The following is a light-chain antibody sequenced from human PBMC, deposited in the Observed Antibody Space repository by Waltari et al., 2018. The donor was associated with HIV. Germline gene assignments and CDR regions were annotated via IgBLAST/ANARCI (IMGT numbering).Light chain of an antibody. J-gene: IGKJ4*01. CDR2: GAS. CDR3: QQYNTYPLT. Sequence: QMTQSPSSLSASIVDSITITCRTSQDINNYLAWFQQRQGKAPKSLIYGASRLQSGVPSKFSGSGSGTHFTLTISSLQPEDSAIYYCQQYNTYPLTFGGGTYVDI. V-gene: IGKV1-16*02. CDR1: QDINNY.